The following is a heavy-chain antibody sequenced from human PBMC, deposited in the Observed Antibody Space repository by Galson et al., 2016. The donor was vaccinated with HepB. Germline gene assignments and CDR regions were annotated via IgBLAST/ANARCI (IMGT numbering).Heavy chain of an antibody. J-gene: IGHJ5*02. D-gene: IGHD1-14*01. CDR1: GFTFRNFE. CDR2: ISKSGNTI. V-gene: IGHV3-48*03. CDR3: TTDGKYDTSTGSFWFDP. Sequence: SLRLSCAVSGFTFRNFEMNWVRQAPGKGLEYVSYISKSGNTIYYAAPVKGRFTISRDDSKNTIFLQMDSLQTDDTAVYYCTTDGKYDTSTGSFWFDPWGQGTLVTVSS.